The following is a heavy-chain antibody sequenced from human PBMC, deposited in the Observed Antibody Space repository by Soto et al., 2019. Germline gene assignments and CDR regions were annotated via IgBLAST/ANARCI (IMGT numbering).Heavy chain of an antibody. J-gene: IGHJ6*03. Sequence: QVQLVQSGAEVKKPGASVKVSCKASGYTFTSYYMHWVRQAPGRGLEWMGIINPSGGSTTYAQKFQGRVTMTRDTSTSTVYMELSILRSEDTAVYYCIRDSEKVTAATYYYYYMDVWGKGTTVTVSS. CDR2: INPSGGST. CDR3: IRDSEKVTAATYYYYYMDV. D-gene: IGHD4-4*01. CDR1: GYTFTSYY. V-gene: IGHV1-46*03.